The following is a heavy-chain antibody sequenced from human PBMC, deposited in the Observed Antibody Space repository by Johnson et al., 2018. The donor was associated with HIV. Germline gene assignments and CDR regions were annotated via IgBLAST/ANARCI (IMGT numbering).Heavy chain of an antibody. V-gene: IGHV3-11*04. CDR1: GFTFSDYY. Sequence: QVQLVESGGGLVKPGGSLRLSCTASGFTFSDYYMNWIRQAPGKGLEWVSYISSSGSAIYYAGSVKGRFTISRDNAKNSLFLQMNSLRAEDTAVYYCARDRGTMIVVGSAFDIWGQGTRVTVSS. D-gene: IGHD3-22*01. CDR3: ARDRGTMIVVGSAFDI. J-gene: IGHJ3*02. CDR2: ISSSGSAI.